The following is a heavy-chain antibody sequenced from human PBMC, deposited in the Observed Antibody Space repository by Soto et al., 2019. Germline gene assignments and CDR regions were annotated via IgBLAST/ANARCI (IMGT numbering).Heavy chain of an antibody. CDR3: ERPLTTGWELLINAY. J-gene: IGHJ4*02. V-gene: IGHV3-7*01. CDR2: IKEDGSEK. Sequence: EVQLAESGGGLVQPGGSLRLSCAASGFTFTNYWMTWVRQAPGKGLQWVANIKEDGSEKYYVDSLKDRFTISRDNAKNSLYLQMNSLRAEDTAVYYCERPLTTGWELLINAYWGQGALVTVSS. CDR1: GFTFTNYW. D-gene: IGHD1-26*01.